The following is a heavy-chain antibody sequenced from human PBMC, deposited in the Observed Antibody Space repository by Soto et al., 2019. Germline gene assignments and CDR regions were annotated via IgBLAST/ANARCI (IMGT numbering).Heavy chain of an antibody. CDR2: IHHSGRT. V-gene: IGHV4-34*01. Sequence: SETLSLTCALYGGSFDGYYWSWVRQSPGKGLEWIGEIHHSGRTKYNPSLKSRVSLSVDTSTKHFSLRLTSVTAADRGVYYCARGAHSFSGYLFWGQGTPVT. D-gene: IGHD3-22*01. CDR1: GGSFDGYY. CDR3: ARGAHSFSGYLF. J-gene: IGHJ4*02.